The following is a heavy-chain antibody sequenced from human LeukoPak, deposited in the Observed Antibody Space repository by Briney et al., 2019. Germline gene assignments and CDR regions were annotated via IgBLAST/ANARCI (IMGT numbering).Heavy chain of an antibody. CDR3: AGGLVVTDAFDI. Sequence: GGSLRLSCAASGFTFSSYAMSWVRQAPGKGLEWVSAISGSGGSTYYADSVKGRFTISRDNSKNTLYLQMNSLRAEDTAVYYCAGGLVVTDAFDIWGQGTMVTVSS. J-gene: IGHJ3*02. V-gene: IGHV3-23*01. CDR1: GFTFSSYA. CDR2: ISGSGGST. D-gene: IGHD2-21*02.